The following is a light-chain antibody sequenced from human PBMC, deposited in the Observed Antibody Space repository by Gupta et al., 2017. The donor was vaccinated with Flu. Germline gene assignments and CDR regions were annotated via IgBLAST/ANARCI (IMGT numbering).Light chain of an antibody. CDR3: QSYDISLTGSV. V-gene: IGLV1-40*01. Sequence: QSMLTPPPSVSAAPGQRRTISCTVTSSNFGAGYDVHWYQQLPGTAPKLLIYGNSNRASGGPDRFSGSRSGTSASLTITGRQAEEEANYYCQSYDISLTGSVFGGGTKLTVL. CDR2: GNS. J-gene: IGLJ3*02. CDR1: SSNFGAGYD.